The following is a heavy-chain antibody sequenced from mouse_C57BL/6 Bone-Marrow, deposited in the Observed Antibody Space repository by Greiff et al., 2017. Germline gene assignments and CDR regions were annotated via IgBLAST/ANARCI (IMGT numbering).Heavy chain of an antibody. CDR3: ARGFHYYDDDEAWFAY. V-gene: IGHV1-64*01. CDR2: IHPNSGST. CDR1: GYTFTSYW. D-gene: IGHD2-4*01. Sequence: QVQLQQPGAELVKPGASVKLSCKASGYTFTSYWMHWVKQRPGQGLEWIGMIHPNSGSTNYNEKFKSKATLTVDKSSSTAYMQLSSLTSEDSAVYYCARGFHYYDDDEAWFAYWGQGTLVTVSA. J-gene: IGHJ3*01.